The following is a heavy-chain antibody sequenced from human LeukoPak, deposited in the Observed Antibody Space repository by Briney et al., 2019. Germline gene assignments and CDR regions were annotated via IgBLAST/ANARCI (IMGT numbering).Heavy chain of an antibody. CDR3: AKDVWFGELLLLRAGAFDI. CDR1: GFTFSNYA. D-gene: IGHD3-10*01. CDR2: ISGSGGST. Sequence: GGSLRLSCAASGFTFSNYAMSWVRQAPGKGLEWVSAISGSGGSTYYADSVKGRFTISRDNSKNTLYLQMNSLRAEGTAVYYCAKDVWFGELLLLRAGAFDIWGQGTMVTVSS. J-gene: IGHJ3*02. V-gene: IGHV3-23*01.